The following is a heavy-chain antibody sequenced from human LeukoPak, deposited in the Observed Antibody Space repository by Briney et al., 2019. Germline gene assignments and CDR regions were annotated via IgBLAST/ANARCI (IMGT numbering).Heavy chain of an antibody. CDR2: IYYSGST. D-gene: IGHD3-3*01. CDR3: ARLDWSGFYFDF. Sequence: SETLSLTCTVSGGSISSYYWSWIRQPPGKGLEWIGYIYYSGSTNYNPSLKSRVTMSIDTSKNEFSLKLSSVTAADTAVFYCARLDWSGFYFDFWGQGTLVTVSS. CDR1: GGSISSYY. J-gene: IGHJ4*02. V-gene: IGHV4-59*08.